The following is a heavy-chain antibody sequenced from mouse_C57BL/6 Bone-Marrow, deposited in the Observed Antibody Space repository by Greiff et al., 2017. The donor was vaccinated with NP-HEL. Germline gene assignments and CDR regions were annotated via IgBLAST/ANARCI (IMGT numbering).Heavy chain of an antibody. D-gene: IGHD2-5*01. CDR2: IDPSDSYT. J-gene: IGHJ2*01. Sequence: VQLQQPGAELVKPGASVTLSCKASGYTFTSYWMQWVKQRPGQGLEWIGEIDPSDSYTNYNQKFKGKATLTVDTFSSKAYLQLSSLTSEDSAVYYCTREGDYSNFFDYWGQGTTLTVSS. V-gene: IGHV1-50*01. CDR1: GYTFTSYW. CDR3: TREGDYSNFFDY.